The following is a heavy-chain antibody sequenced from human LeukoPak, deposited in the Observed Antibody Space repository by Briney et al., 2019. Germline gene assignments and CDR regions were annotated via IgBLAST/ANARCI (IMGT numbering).Heavy chain of an antibody. CDR3: ARAPGSVLLWFGEPDYFDY. J-gene: IGHJ4*02. CDR1: GGSISSYY. D-gene: IGHD3-10*01. CDR2: IYYSGST. Sequence: PSETLSLTCTVSGGSISSYYWSWIRQPPGKGLEWIGYIYYSGSTNYNPSLKSRVTISVDTSKNQFSLKLSSVTAADTAVYYCARAPGSVLLWFGEPDYFDYWGQGTLVTVSS. V-gene: IGHV4-59*01.